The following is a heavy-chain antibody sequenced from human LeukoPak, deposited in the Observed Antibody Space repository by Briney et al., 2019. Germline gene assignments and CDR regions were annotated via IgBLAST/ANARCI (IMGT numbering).Heavy chain of an antibody. CDR1: GGSISSYY. V-gene: IGHV4-59*08. Sequence: SETLSLTCTVSGGSISSYYWSWIRQPPGKGLEWIGYIYYSGSTNYNPSLKSRVTISVDTSKNQFSLELSSVTAADTAVYYCARHKIIAAAGTEWFDPWGQGTLVTVSS. J-gene: IGHJ5*02. CDR2: IYYSGST. CDR3: ARHKIIAAAGTEWFDP. D-gene: IGHD6-13*01.